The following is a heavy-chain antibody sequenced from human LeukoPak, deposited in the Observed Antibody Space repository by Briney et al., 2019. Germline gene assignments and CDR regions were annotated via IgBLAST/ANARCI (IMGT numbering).Heavy chain of an antibody. Sequence: SETLSLTCTVSGGSISSYYWSWIRQPPGKGLEWIGYIYYSGSTNYNPSPRSRVTISVDTSKNQFSLKLSSVTAADTAVYYCARGGNYGDYDGYFDYWGQGTLVTVSS. CDR3: ARGGNYGDYDGYFDY. V-gene: IGHV4-59*08. CDR1: GGSISSYY. CDR2: IYYSGST. D-gene: IGHD4-17*01. J-gene: IGHJ4*02.